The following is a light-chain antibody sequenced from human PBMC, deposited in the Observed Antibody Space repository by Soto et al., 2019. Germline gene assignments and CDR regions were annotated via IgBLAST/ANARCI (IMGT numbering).Light chain of an antibody. Sequence: QSVLTPPPSASVPPGQRVTISCSGSNSNIGSNTVNWYQQLPGTAPKLLIYYDNLRPSGVPDRLSGSKSGTSASLAISGLQFYDEADYYWAAWDDSLNGRVFGTGTKLTVL. CDR1: NSNIGSNT. CDR3: AAWDDSLNGRV. V-gene: IGLV1-44*01. J-gene: IGLJ1*01. CDR2: YDN.